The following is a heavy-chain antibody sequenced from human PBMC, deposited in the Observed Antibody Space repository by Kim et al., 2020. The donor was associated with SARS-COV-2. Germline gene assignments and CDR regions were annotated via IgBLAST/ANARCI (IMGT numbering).Heavy chain of an antibody. Sequence: SETLSLTCAVSGGSFSDYFWNWIRQTPEKGLEWIGEILHSGSIRYNPSLKSRVTISVDTSKNQFSLRLTSVTAADTAVYYCAREISYCSGGDCYPAVTFDYWGQGTLVTVSS. CDR2: ILHSGSI. CDR1: GGSFSDYF. D-gene: IGHD2-21*02. V-gene: IGHV4-34*12. J-gene: IGHJ4*02. CDR3: AREISYCSGGDCYPAVTFDY.